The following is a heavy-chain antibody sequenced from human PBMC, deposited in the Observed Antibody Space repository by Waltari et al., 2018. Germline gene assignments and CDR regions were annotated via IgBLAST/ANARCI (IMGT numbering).Heavy chain of an antibody. CDR1: GYTFTSYG. D-gene: IGHD1-7*01. V-gene: IGHV1-18*01. Sequence: QVQLVQSGAEVKKPGASVKDSCKASGYTFTSYGISWVRRAPGQWLEWMGWISAYKGNTNDAQKRQGRGTMTTDTSASTAYMERRSLRSDDTAVYYCARAETRAKDPWGPRGQGTLVTVSS. J-gene: IGHJ5*02. CDR2: ISAYKGNT. CDR3: ARAETRAKDPWGP.